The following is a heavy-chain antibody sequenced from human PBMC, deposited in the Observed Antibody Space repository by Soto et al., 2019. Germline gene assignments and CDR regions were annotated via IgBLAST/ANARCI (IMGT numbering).Heavy chain of an antibody. V-gene: IGHV1-8*01. CDR3: ARVDYGDYGDYYYMDV. Sequence: GASVKVSCKASGYTFTSYDINWVRQATGQRLEWMGWMNPNSGNTGYAQKFQGRVTMTRNTSISTAYMELSSLRSEDTAVYYCARVDYGDYGDYYYMDVWGKGTTVTVSS. CDR1: GYTFTSYD. D-gene: IGHD4-17*01. CDR2: MNPNSGNT. J-gene: IGHJ6*03.